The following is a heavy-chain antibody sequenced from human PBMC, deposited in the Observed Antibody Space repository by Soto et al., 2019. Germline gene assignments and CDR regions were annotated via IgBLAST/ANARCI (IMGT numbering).Heavy chain of an antibody. D-gene: IGHD6-13*01. V-gene: IGHV4-59*08. Sequence: PSETLSLTCTVSGVSISSYYLSWLRPPPGKGLEWIGYIYYSGSTNYNPSLKSRVTISVDTSKNQFSLKLSSVTAADTAVYYCARNFVFPQQLVSFAIDPWGQGTLVTVSS. CDR2: IYYSGST. J-gene: IGHJ5*02. CDR1: GVSISSYY. CDR3: ARNFVFPQQLVSFAIDP.